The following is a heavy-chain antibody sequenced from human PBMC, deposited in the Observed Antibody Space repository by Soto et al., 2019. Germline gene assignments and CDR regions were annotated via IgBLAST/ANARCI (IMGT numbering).Heavy chain of an antibody. J-gene: IGHJ4*02. Sequence: GGSLRLSCAASGFTFSSYAMHWVRQAPGKGLEWVAVISYDGSNKQYADSVKGRFTISRDNSKNTLYLQMNSLRAEDTAVYYCAREFDTTMGTSFDYWGQGTLVTVSS. V-gene: IGHV3-30-3*01. D-gene: IGHD5-18*01. CDR2: ISYDGSNK. CDR1: GFTFSSYA. CDR3: AREFDTTMGTSFDY.